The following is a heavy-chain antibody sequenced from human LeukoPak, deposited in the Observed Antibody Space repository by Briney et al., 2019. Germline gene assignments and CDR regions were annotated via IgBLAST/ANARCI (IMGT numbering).Heavy chain of an antibody. J-gene: IGHJ6*02. Sequence: EASVKVSCKASGYTFTSYAMNWVRQAPGQGLEWMGWINTNTGNPTYAQGFTGRFVFSLDTSVSTAYLQISSLKAEDTAVYYCARALPGGRWFEPLYYYYYGMDVWGQGTTVTVSS. V-gene: IGHV7-4-1*02. CDR3: ARALPGGRWFEPLYYYYYGMDV. CDR2: INTNTGNP. CDR1: GYTFTSYA. D-gene: IGHD3-10*01.